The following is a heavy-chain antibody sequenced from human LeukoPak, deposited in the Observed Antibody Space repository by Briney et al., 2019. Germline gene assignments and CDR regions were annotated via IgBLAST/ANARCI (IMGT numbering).Heavy chain of an antibody. V-gene: IGHV4-59*01. CDR2: IYYSGST. J-gene: IGHJ5*02. D-gene: IGHD3-3*01. CDR3: ARTPYDFWSGRNNWFDP. Sequence: PSETLSLTCTVSGGSISSYYWSWIRQPPGKGLEWIGYIYYSGSTNYNPSLKSRVSISVDTSKNQFSLKLSSVTAADTAVYYCARTPYDFWSGRNNWFDPWGQGTLVTVSS. CDR1: GGSISSYY.